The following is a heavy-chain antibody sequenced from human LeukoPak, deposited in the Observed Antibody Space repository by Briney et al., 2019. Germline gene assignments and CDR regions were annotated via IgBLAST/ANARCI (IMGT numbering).Heavy chain of an antibody. J-gene: IGHJ4*02. V-gene: IGHV1-18*01. CDR1: GYTFTSYG. CDR2: ISAYNGNT. Sequence: GASVKVSCKASGYTFTSYGISWVRQAPGQGLEWMGWISAYNGNTNYAQKLQGRVTMTTDTSTSTAYMELRSLRSDDTAVYYCARSLNQGGSGSSPIDYWGQGTLVTVSS. CDR3: ARSLNQGGSGSSPIDY. D-gene: IGHD3-10*01.